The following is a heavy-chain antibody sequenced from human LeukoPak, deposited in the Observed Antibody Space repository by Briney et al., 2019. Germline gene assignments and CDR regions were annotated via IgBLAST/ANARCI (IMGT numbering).Heavy chain of an antibody. J-gene: IGHJ4*02. CDR1: GFTFSSYS. CDR2: ISSSSSYI. V-gene: IGHV3-21*01. CDR3: ARSAVGYYDSSGYYLYYFDY. Sequence: GSLRLSCAASGFTFSSYSVNWVRQAPGKGLEWVSSISSSSSYIYYADSVKGRFTISRDNAKNSLYLQMNSLRAEDTAVYYCARSAVGYYDSSGYYLYYFDYWGQGTLVTVSS. D-gene: IGHD3-22*01.